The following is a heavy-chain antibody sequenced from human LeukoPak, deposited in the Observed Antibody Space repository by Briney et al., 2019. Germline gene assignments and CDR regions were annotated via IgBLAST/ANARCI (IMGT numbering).Heavy chain of an antibody. D-gene: IGHD3-10*01. V-gene: IGHV4-59*01. CDR3: AKAAKFYYGSQTYYYFDY. Sequence: SETLSLTCTVSSASISIYYWSWIRQPPGKGLKWIGYIYHSGPSNYNPSLKSRVAMSVDTSKSQFSLSLTSVTTADTAVYYCAKAAKFYYGSQTYYYFDYWGQGILVTVSS. CDR2: IYHSGPS. J-gene: IGHJ4*02. CDR1: SASISIYY.